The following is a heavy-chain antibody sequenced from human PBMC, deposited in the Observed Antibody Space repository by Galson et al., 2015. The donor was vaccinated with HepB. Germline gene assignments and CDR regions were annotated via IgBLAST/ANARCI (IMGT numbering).Heavy chain of an antibody. J-gene: IGHJ4*02. CDR1: SYTFTTYG. CDR3: ARPSGGYFDS. V-gene: IGHV1-18*01. CDR2: ISTYNGNT. Sequence: SCKASSYTFTTYGISWVRQAPGQGLEWMGWISTYNGNTNYVGPVKGRFTISRDNAGNSLYLQMNSLRGEDTALYYCARPSGGYFDSWGQGILVTVSS. D-gene: IGHD1-26*01.